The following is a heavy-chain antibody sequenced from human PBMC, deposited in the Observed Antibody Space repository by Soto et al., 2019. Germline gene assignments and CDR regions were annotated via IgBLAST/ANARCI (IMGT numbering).Heavy chain of an antibody. CDR3: AKGSHNGGWSANYY. CDR2: ISGSGVRT. D-gene: IGHD6-19*01. Sequence: EVQLLESGGDLVQPGGSLRLSCAASGFTFSNYAMSWVRQAPGKGLEWVSGISGSGVRTFHADSVKGRFTISRDNSKKTLYLQINSRRAEDTAVYYCAKGSHNGGWSANYYLGQGTLVTVSS. V-gene: IGHV3-23*01. CDR1: GFTFSNYA. J-gene: IGHJ4*02.